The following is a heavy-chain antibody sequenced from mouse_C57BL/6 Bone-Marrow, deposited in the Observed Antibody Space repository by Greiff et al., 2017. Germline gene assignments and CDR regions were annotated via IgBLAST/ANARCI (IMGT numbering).Heavy chain of an antibody. J-gene: IGHJ3*01. CDR1: GFTFTGYW. D-gene: IGHD2-4*01. Sequence: QVQLQQSGAELMKPGASVKLSCKATGFTFTGYWIEWVKQRPGHGLEWIGEILPGSGSTNYNEKFKGKATFTADTSSNTAYMQLSSLTTVDSAIFYGAREDYDYARFAYWGQGTLVTVSA. CDR3: AREDYDYARFAY. CDR2: ILPGSGST. V-gene: IGHV1-9*01.